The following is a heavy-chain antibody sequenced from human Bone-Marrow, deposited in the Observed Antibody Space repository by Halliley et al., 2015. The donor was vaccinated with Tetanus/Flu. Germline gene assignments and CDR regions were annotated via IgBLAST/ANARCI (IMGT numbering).Heavy chain of an antibody. Sequence: TLSLTCAVSGDSINSTDWWHWVRQPPGKGLEWIGEIYDSGTSNYNPSLKSRLTISIDKAKNQFSLKLRSVTAADTAVYYCARNYYALGSPFFDSWGRGTLVTVSA. J-gene: IGHJ4*02. CDR1: GDSINSTDW. D-gene: IGHD3-10*01. CDR2: IYDSGTS. CDR3: ARNYYALGSPFFDS. V-gene: IGHV4-4*02.